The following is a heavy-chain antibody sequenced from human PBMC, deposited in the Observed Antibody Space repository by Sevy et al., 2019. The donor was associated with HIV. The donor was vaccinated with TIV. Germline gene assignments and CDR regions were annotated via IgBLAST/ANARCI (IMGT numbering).Heavy chain of an antibody. V-gene: IGHV4-59*08. D-gene: IGHD1-26*01. CDR2: IYYNGHI. Sequence: SETLSLTCTVSGGSITSLYWNWIRQPPGKGLEWIANIYYNGHINYNPSLKSRVTLSHDTSKNQFSLRLSSVTAADTAMYYCAGENAWGRGYSWGQGTLVTVSS. J-gene: IGHJ4*02. CDR3: AGENAWGRGYS. CDR1: GGSITSLY.